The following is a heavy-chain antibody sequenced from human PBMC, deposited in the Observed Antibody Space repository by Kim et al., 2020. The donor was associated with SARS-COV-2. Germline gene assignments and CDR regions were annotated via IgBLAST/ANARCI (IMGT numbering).Heavy chain of an antibody. CDR3: AKDRAGYPTTDAFDI. Sequence: GGSLRLSCAASGFTFSSYAMSWVRQAPGKGLEWVSAISGSGGSTYYADSVKGRFTISRDNSKNTLYLQMNSLRAEDTAVYYRAKDRAGYPTTDAFDIWGQVTMVTVSS. J-gene: IGHJ3*02. D-gene: IGHD3-9*01. CDR2: ISGSGGST. V-gene: IGHV3-23*01. CDR1: GFTFSSYA.